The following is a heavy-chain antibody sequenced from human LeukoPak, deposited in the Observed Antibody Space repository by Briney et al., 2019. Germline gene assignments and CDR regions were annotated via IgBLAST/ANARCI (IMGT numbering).Heavy chain of an antibody. D-gene: IGHD3-10*01. CDR2: INHSGGT. J-gene: IGHJ4*02. Sequence: PSETLSLTCAVYGGSFSGYYWSWIRQSPGKGLECIGEINHSGGTNYNPSLKSRVIISLDKSKNQFSLKLTSVTAADTAVYYCARGREWHYLGSGSFDYWGQGALVTVSS. CDR3: ARGREWHYLGSGSFDY. CDR1: GGSFSGYY. V-gene: IGHV4-34*01.